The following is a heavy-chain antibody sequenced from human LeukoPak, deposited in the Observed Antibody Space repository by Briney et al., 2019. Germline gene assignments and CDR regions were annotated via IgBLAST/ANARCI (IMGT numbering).Heavy chain of an antibody. D-gene: IGHD4-17*01. V-gene: IGHV3-30-3*01. CDR2: ISYDGSNK. Sequence: GGSLRLSCAASGFTFSSYAMHWVRQAPGKGLEWVAAISYDGSNKYYADSVKGRFTISRDNSKNTLYLQMNSLRAEDTAVYYCARDSHDYGDYGNWFVPWGQGTLVTVSS. J-gene: IGHJ5*02. CDR1: GFTFSSYA. CDR3: ARDSHDYGDYGNWFVP.